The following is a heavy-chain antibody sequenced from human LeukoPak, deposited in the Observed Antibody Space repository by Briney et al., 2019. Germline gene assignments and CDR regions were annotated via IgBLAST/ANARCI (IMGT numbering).Heavy chain of an antibody. Sequence: KPSETLSLTCAVYGGSFSGYYWSWIRQPPGKGLEWIGEINHSGSTNYNPSLKSRVTISVDTSKNQFSLKLSSVTAADTAVYYCARGLNTAMVAWGYWGQGTLVTVSS. V-gene: IGHV4-34*01. CDR2: INHSGST. J-gene: IGHJ4*02. CDR3: ARGLNTAMVAWGY. D-gene: IGHD5-18*01. CDR1: GGSFSGYY.